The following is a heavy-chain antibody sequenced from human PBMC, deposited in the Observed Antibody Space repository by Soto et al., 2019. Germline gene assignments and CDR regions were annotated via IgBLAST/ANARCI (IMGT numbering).Heavy chain of an antibody. CDR2: IIPIFGTA. Sequence: GASVKLSCKASGGTFSSYAISWVRQAPGQGLEWMGGIIPIFGTANYAQKFQGRVTMTRNTSISTAYMELSSLRSEDTAVYYCARGKPRWPSHPQGRWFDPWGQGTLVTLSS. CDR3: ARGKPRWPSHPQGRWFDP. J-gene: IGHJ5*02. D-gene: IGHD1-26*01. CDR1: GGTFSSYA. V-gene: IGHV1-69*05.